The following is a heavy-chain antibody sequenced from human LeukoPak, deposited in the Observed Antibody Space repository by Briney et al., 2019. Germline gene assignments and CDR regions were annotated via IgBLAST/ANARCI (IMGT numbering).Heavy chain of an antibody. Sequence: PSETLSLTCTVSGSSISNGFYWGWIRQPPGKGLEWIGSVYHTGSTYYNPSLKSRATVSVDTSKNQFSLNLTSVTAADTAIYYCARDLGGNSNRGFDPWGQGTLVTVSS. CDR3: ARDLGGNSNRGFDP. D-gene: IGHD4-23*01. J-gene: IGHJ5*02. CDR1: GSSISNGFY. CDR2: VYHTGST. V-gene: IGHV4-38-2*02.